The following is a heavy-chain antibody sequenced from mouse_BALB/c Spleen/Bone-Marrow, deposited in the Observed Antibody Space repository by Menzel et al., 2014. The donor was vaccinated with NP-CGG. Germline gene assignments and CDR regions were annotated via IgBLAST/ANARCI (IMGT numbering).Heavy chain of an antibody. CDR3: TREGDSPFSY. Sequence: QVQLQQPGVELVKPGASVKLSCKASGYTFTSYYMYWVKQRPGQGLERIGEINPSNGGTNFNEKFKSKATRTVDKSSSTAYMQLSSLTSEDTAVYCCTREGDSPFSYWGQGTLVTVSA. J-gene: IGHJ3*01. V-gene: IGHV1S81*02. D-gene: IGHD2-13*01. CDR2: INPSNGGT. CDR1: GYTFTSYY.